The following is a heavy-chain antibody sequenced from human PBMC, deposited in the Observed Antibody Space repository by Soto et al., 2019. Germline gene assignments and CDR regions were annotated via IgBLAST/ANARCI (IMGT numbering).Heavy chain of an antibody. CDR1: GFTVSSNY. D-gene: IGHD3-22*01. CDR3: ARANYYET. Sequence: EVQLVESGGGLVQPGGSLRLSCAASGFTVSSNYMSWVRQAPGKGLEWVSVIYSGGSTYYADSVKGRFTISRDDSKNTLYLQMNSLRAEDTAVYDCARANYYETWGEGTVVNVSS. J-gene: IGHJ4*02. V-gene: IGHV3-66*01. CDR2: IYSGGST.